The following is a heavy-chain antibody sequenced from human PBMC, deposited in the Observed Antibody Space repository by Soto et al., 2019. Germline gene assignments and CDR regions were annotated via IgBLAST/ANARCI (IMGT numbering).Heavy chain of an antibody. J-gene: IGHJ4*02. CDR2: FDPENGET. CDR3: AAGGTRWLLTPFDY. CDR1: GHTLAELS. Sequence: QVQLGQSGAEVKKPGASVKVSCKVSGHTLAELSMHWVRQAPGKGLEWMGGFDPENGETISAQKFQSSVTMTEDSLTDSIYMELNNLRSEDTAVYYCAAGGTRWLLTPFDYWGQGTLVTVSS. V-gene: IGHV1-24*01. D-gene: IGHD1-1*01.